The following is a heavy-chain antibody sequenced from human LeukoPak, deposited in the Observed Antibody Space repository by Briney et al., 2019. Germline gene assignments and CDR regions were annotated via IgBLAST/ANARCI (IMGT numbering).Heavy chain of an antibody. CDR3: ARWASPYCSSTSCYTGNWLDP. Sequence: GESLKISCKGSGYSFTSYWIGWVRQMPGKGLEWMGIIYPGDSDTRYSPSFQGQVTISADKSISTAYLQWSSLKASDTAMYYCARWASPYCSSTSCYTGNWLDPWGQGTLVTVSS. CDR1: GYSFTSYW. V-gene: IGHV5-51*01. CDR2: IYPGDSDT. J-gene: IGHJ5*02. D-gene: IGHD2-2*02.